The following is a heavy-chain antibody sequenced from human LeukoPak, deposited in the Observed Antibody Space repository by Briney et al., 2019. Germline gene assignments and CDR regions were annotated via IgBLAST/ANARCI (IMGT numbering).Heavy chain of an antibody. CDR3: ARDCSGGSCYGAFDI. J-gene: IGHJ3*02. Sequence: SETLSLTCTASGGSISSSGYYWGWIRQPPGKGLEWIASINYSGTTYYNPSLKSRITISVDTSENRFSLKLSSVTATDTAVYYCARDCSGGSCYGAFDIWGQGTMVTVSS. CDR1: GGSISSSGYY. CDR2: INYSGTT. D-gene: IGHD2-15*01. V-gene: IGHV4-39*07.